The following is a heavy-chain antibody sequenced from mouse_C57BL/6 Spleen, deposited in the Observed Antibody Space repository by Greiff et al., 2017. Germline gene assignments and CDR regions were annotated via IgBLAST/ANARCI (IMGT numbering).Heavy chain of an antibody. CDR1: GYTFTSYW. V-gene: IGHV1-50*01. Sequence: VQLQQPGAELVKPGASVKLSCKASGYTFTSYWMQWVKQRPGQGLEWIGEIDPSDSYTNYNQKFKGKATLTVDTSSSTAYMPLSSLTSADSAVYYCAIYGSSYRLFADWGQGTLGTVSA. D-gene: IGHD1-1*01. J-gene: IGHJ3*01. CDR2: IDPSDSYT. CDR3: AIYGSSYRLFAD.